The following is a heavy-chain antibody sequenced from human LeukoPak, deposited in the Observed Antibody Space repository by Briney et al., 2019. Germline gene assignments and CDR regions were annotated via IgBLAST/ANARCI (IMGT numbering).Heavy chain of an antibody. D-gene: IGHD7-27*01. V-gene: IGHV3-23*01. CDR1: GFTFSSYS. CDR3: LGTTDY. Sequence: GGSLILSCAASGFTFSSYSMSWVRQAPGKGLEWVSLISGSGGRTYYADSVKGRFTISRDNSKNTLYLQMNSLRAEDTAVYYCLGTTDYWGQGTLVTVSS. CDR2: ISGSGGRT. J-gene: IGHJ4*02.